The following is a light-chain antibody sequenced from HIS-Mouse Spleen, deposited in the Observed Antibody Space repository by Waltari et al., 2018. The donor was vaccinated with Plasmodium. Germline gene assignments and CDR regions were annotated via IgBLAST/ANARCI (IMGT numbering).Light chain of an antibody. Sequence: SYELTQPPSVSVSPGQTARITCSGDALPKKYAYWYQQKSGQAPVLVIYEDSKRPSGIPGRLSGSRSGTMATLTISGDQVEDEADYYCYSTDSSGNHRVFGGGTKLTVL. CDR3: YSTDSSGNHRV. J-gene: IGLJ3*02. V-gene: IGLV3-10*01. CDR2: EDS. CDR1: ALPKKY.